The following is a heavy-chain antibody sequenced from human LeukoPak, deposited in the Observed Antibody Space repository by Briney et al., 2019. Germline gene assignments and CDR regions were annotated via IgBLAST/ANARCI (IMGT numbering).Heavy chain of an antibody. CDR3: ARGAAYYYDSSALDY. J-gene: IGHJ4*02. CDR1: GFTLSSYD. CDR2: IGTAGDT. V-gene: IGHV3-13*01. D-gene: IGHD3-22*01. Sequence: GGSLRLSCAASGFTLSSYDMHWVRQATGKGLEWVSAIGTAGDTYYPGSVKGRFTISRENAKNSLYLQMNSLRAGDTAVYYCARGAAYYYDSSALDYWGQGTLVTVSS.